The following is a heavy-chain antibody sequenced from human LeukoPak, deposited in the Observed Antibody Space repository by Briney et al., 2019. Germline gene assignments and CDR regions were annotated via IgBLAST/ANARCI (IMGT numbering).Heavy chain of an antibody. J-gene: IGHJ4*02. CDR2: IKQDVKEK. CDR3: ARIAFRSADY. V-gene: IGHV3-7*05. CDR1: GCTFDSYW. Sequence: PGGPLRLTCSASGCTFDSYWMTWIRQAPGQELEWVANIKQDVKEKYYADSVKGRFTISRDNAKNSLYLQMNSLRADDTAVYYCARIAFRSADYWGQGTLVTVSS. D-gene: IGHD2-21*01.